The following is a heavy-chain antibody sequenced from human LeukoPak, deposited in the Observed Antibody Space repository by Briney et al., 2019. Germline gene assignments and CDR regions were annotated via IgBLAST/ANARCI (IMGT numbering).Heavy chain of an antibody. CDR1: GGSISSSSYY. D-gene: IGHD3-10*01. CDR2: IYYSGST. CDR3: ARDPYITMVRGVIAFHFDY. J-gene: IGHJ4*02. V-gene: IGHV4-39*07. Sequence: SETLSLTCTVSGGSISSSSYYWGWIRQPPGKGLEWIGSIYYSGSTYYNPSLKSRVTISVDTSKNQFSLKLSSVTAADTAVYYCARDPYITMVRGVIAFHFDYWGQGTLVTVSS.